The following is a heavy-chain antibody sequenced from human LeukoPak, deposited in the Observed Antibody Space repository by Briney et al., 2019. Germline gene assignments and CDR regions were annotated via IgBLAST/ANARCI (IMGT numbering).Heavy chain of an antibody. D-gene: IGHD3-3*02. CDR1: GFTFNRYR. Sequence: GGSLRLSCAASGFTFNRYRMHWVRQAPGKGLVWVSRINNDGSSTSYADSVKGRFTISRDNAKNTLDLQMNSLRAEDTAVYFCARDGILGSHDYWGQGSLVTVSS. V-gene: IGHV3-74*01. J-gene: IGHJ4*02. CDR2: INNDGSST. CDR3: ARDGILGSHDY.